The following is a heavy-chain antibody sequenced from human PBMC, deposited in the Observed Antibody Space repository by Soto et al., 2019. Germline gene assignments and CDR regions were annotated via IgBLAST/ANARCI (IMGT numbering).Heavy chain of an antibody. V-gene: IGHV3-30*18. CDR2: ISYDGSNK. Sequence: QVQLVESGGGVVQPGRSLRLSCAASGFTFSSYGMHWVRQAPGKGLEWVAVISYDGSNKYYADSVKGRFTISRDNSKNTLYLQMNSLRAEDTAVYYCANHYSSSSPWFDPWGQGTLVTVSS. CDR1: GFTFSSYG. CDR3: ANHYSSSSPWFDP. J-gene: IGHJ5*02. D-gene: IGHD6-13*01.